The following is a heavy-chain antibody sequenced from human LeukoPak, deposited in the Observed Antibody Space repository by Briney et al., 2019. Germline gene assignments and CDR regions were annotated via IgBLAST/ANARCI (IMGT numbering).Heavy chain of an antibody. J-gene: IGHJ5*02. CDR3: AREIVDSSGYYPGDP. CDR1: GYTFTNYG. CDR2: ISAYNGNT. V-gene: IGHV1-18*01. D-gene: IGHD3-22*01. Sequence: GASVKVSCRSSGYTFTNYGINWVRQAPGQGLEWMGWISAYNGNTNYAQKLQGRVTMTTDTSTSTAYMELRSLRSDDTAVYYCAREIVDSSGYYPGDPWGQGTLVTVSS.